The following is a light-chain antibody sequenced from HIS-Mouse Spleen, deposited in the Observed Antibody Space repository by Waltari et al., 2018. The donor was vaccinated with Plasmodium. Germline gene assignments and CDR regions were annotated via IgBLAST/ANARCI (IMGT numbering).Light chain of an antibody. V-gene: IGKV3-15*01. CDR1: QSVSSN. CDR3: QQYNNSPPYT. CDR2: GAF. Sequence: EIVMTQSPATLSVSPGERATLSCRASQSVSSNLAWYQQKPGQAPRLLIYGAFTRATGIPARFSGSGSGTEFTLTISSLQSKDFAVYYCQQYNNSPPYTFGQGTKLEIK. J-gene: IGKJ2*01.